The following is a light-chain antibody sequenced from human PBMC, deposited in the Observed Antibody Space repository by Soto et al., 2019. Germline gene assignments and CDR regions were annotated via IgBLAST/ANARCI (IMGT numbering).Light chain of an antibody. J-gene: IGLJ1*01. CDR3: AAWDDRLNGWV. Sequence: QSVRTQPPSGSGTAGQRGTISCSGSSSNIGSNTVNWYQQLPGTPPKLLIYSNNQRPSGVPDRFSGSKSGTSASLAISGLQSEDEAAYYCAAWDDRLNGWVFGTGTKVTVL. CDR2: SNN. V-gene: IGLV1-44*01. CDR1: SSNIGSNT.